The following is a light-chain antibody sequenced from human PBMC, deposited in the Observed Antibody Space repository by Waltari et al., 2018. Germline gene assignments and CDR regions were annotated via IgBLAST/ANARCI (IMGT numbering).Light chain of an antibody. CDR3: AAWDDSLNGVV. J-gene: IGLJ2*01. CDR1: SPNIGSKP. Sequence: QSVLTQPPSASGTPGQRVTISCSGSSPNIGSKPVNWYQQLPGTAPKLLIYSNNQRPSGVPDRFSGSKSGTSASLAISGLQSEDEADYYCAAWDDSLNGVVFGGGTKLTVL. V-gene: IGLV1-44*01. CDR2: SNN.